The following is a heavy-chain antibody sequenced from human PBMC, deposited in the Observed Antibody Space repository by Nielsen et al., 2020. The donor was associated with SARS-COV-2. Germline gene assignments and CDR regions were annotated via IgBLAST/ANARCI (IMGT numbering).Heavy chain of an antibody. Sequence: SVKVSCKASGGTFSSYAISWVRQAPGQGLEWMGGIIPIVGTANYAQKFQGRVTITADESTSTAYMELSSLRSEDTAVYYCARATGGYCSGGSCYYFDYWGQGTLVTVSS. J-gene: IGHJ4*02. D-gene: IGHD2-15*01. CDR3: ARATGGYCSGGSCYYFDY. V-gene: IGHV1-69*13. CDR2: IIPIVGTA. CDR1: GGTFSSYA.